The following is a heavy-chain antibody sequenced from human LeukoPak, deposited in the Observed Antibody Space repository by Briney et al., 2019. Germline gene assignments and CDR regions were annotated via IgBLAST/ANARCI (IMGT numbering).Heavy chain of an antibody. Sequence: LAGGSLRLSCAASGFTFSSYAMSWVRQAPGKGLEWVSAISGSGGSTYYADSVKGRFTISRDNSKNTLDLQMTSLRAEDTAVYYCARDHSSGYYVGGAFDIWGQGTMVTVSS. V-gene: IGHV3-23*01. CDR1: GFTFSSYA. D-gene: IGHD3-22*01. CDR3: ARDHSSGYYVGGAFDI. J-gene: IGHJ3*02. CDR2: ISGSGGST.